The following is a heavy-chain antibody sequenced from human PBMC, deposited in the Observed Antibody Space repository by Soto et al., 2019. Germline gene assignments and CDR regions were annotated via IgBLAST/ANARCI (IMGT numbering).Heavy chain of an antibody. CDR3: AREGINNYNEYYFDS. D-gene: IGHD4-4*01. J-gene: IGHJ4*02. CDR1: GCTFSSYS. CDR2: ISGSGNYT. V-gene: IGHV3-21*01. Sequence: GGCLRLSCAAAGCTFSSYSMNCVRQAPGKGLEWVSSISGSGNYTHYADFLRGRFTISRDNAKTSLYLQMNSLRAEDTAVYYCAREGINNYNEYYFDSWGQGTVVTVSS.